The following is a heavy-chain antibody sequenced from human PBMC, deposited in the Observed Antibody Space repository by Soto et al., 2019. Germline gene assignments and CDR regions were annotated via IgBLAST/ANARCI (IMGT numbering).Heavy chain of an antibody. J-gene: IGHJ6*02. D-gene: IGHD3-3*01. CDR3: AKLKGGLGRFYGLDA. CDR2: MTGGGTT. Sequence: GGSLRLSCRAPGFTFKNYAMTWVRKCPGKGLQWVSLMTGGGTTDYADSAKGRFIISRDNSKNTLSLQMHNLRADDTALYYCAKLKGGLGRFYGLDAWGQGTMVTVSS. V-gene: IGHV3-23*01. CDR1: GFTFKNYA.